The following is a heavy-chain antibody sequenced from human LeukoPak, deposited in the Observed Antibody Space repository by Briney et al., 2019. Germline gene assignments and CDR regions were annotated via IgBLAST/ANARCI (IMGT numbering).Heavy chain of an antibody. J-gene: IGHJ5*02. V-gene: IGHV3-30*04. CDR1: GFTFSSYA. D-gene: IGHD6-13*01. Sequence: GRSLRHSCAASGFTFSSYAMHWVRQAPGKGLEWVAVISYDGSNKYYADSVKGRFTISRDNSKNTLYLQMNSLRAEDTAVYYCARDWAAGSNWFDPWGQGTLVTVSS. CDR2: ISYDGSNK. CDR3: ARDWAAGSNWFDP.